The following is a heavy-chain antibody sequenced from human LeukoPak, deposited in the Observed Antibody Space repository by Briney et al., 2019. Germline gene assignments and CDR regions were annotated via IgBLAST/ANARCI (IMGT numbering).Heavy chain of an antibody. J-gene: IGHJ3*02. V-gene: IGHV3-30*04. CDR2: ISYDGGTK. Sequence: PGGSLRLSCAASGFTFSSYAMHWVRQAPGKGLEWVAAISYDGGTKYYADSVKGRFTISRDNSKNTVYQQMNSLRAEDTALYYCETYYYASSGRHDVFDIWGQGTMVTVSS. CDR3: ETYYYASSGRHDVFDI. D-gene: IGHD3-22*01. CDR1: GFTFSSYA.